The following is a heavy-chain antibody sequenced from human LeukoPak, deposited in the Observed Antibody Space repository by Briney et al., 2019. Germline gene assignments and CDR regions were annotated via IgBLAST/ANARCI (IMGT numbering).Heavy chain of an antibody. CDR3: AGDGMYGGYPVFYFDY. CDR1: GYTFTSYY. D-gene: IGHD5-12*01. Sequence: ASVKVSCKASGYTFTSYYMHWVRQAPGQGLEWMGIINPSGGSTSYAQKFQGRVTMTRDTSTSTVYMELSSLRSEDTAVYYCAGDGMYGGYPVFYFDYWGQGTLVTVSS. V-gene: IGHV1-46*01. CDR2: INPSGGST. J-gene: IGHJ4*02.